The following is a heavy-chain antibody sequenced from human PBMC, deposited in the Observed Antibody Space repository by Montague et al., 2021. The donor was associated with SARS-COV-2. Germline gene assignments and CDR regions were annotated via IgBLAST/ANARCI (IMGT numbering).Heavy chain of an antibody. J-gene: IGHJ4*02. Sequence: SETLSLTCSVSGASISSQTYYWAWIRQPPGKELEWIGSISYSGSTFYNPSLKSRVTLSVDTSKNQFSLKLRSLSASDTAVYYCTRQFYDILTGYFPFFFDNWGQGTLVTVSS. CDR2: ISYSGST. D-gene: IGHD3-9*01. CDR3: TRQFYDILTGYFPFFFDN. CDR1: GASISSQTYY. V-gene: IGHV4-39*01.